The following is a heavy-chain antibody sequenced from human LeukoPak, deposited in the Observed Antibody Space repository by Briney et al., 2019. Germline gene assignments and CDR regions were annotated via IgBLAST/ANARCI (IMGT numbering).Heavy chain of an antibody. D-gene: IGHD6-13*01. CDR1: GGSISSYY. Sequence: SETLSLTCTVSGGSISSYYWNWIRQPPGKGLEWIGFINYIRTTDYNPSLKSRVTISLDTSKNRFSLKLSSVTAADTAMYYCARSYSSSDHYYYYGMDVWGQGTTVTVSS. CDR3: ARSYSSSDHYYYYGMDV. V-gene: IGHV4-59*08. CDR2: INYIRTT. J-gene: IGHJ6*02.